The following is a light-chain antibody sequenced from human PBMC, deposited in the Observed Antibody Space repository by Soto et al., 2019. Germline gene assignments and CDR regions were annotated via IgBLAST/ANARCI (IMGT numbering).Light chain of an antibody. V-gene: IGLV2-11*01. CDR3: CSYAGSYSI. Sequence: QSALTQPRSVSGSPGQSVTISCTGTTSDDGGYNYVSWYQQYPVKAPKLIISEVNKRPSGVPDRFSGSKSGNTASLTISGLQAEDEADYYCCSYAGSYSIFGGGTKLTVL. CDR2: EVN. J-gene: IGLJ2*01. CDR1: TSDDGGYNY.